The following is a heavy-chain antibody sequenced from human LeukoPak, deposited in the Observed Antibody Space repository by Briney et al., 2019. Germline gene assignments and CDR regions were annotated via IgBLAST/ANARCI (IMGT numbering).Heavy chain of an antibody. D-gene: IGHD3-22*01. Sequence: SQTLSLTCTVSGGSISSGSYYWSWIRQPAGKGLEWVGRIYTSGSTNYNPSLKSRVAISVDTSKNQSSLKLSSVTAADTAVYYCARGTYYYDRFDYWGQGTLVTVSS. CDR2: IYTSGST. CDR3: ARGTYYYDRFDY. V-gene: IGHV4-61*02. CDR1: GGSISSGSYY. J-gene: IGHJ4*02.